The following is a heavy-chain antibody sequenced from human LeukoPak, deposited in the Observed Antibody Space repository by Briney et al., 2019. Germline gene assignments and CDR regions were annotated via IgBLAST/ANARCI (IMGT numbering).Heavy chain of an antibody. V-gene: IGHV5-51*01. D-gene: IGHD6-13*01. CDR1: GYIFTSYW. Sequence: GASLQISCKGSGYIFTSYWIGWVRPLPGKGLEWMGIIYPGDSDTRYSPSFQGQVTISADKSISTAYLQWSSLKASDTAMYYCARQLAAAGTGRRNYYYYGMDVWGQGTTVTVSS. CDR2: IYPGDSDT. CDR3: ARQLAAAGTGRRNYYYYGMDV. J-gene: IGHJ6*02.